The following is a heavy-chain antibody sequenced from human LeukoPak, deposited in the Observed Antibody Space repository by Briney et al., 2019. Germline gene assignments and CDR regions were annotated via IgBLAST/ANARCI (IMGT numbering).Heavy chain of an antibody. D-gene: IGHD1-26*01. CDR1: GGSFSGYY. CDR3: ARVDGRYRRFWFFDL. J-gene: IGHJ2*01. V-gene: IGHV4-34*01. CDR2: INHSGST. Sequence: SETLSPTCAVYGGSFSGYYWSRIRQPPGKGLEWIGEINHSGSTNYNPSLKSRVTISVDTSKNQFSLKLNFVTAADTAVYYCARVDGRYRRFWFFDLWGRGTLVTVSS.